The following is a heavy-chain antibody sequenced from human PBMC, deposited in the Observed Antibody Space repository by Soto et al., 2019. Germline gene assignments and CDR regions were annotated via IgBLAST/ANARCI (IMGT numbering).Heavy chain of an antibody. V-gene: IGHV3-23*01. Sequence: AGSLRLSCAASGFTFNNYAMSWVRQAPGKGLEWVSAISGGGGSTYYADSVKGLFTISRDNSKNTLSLQMDSLRAEDTAVYYCVTSSSGYLLDAFDIWGQGTMVTVSS. J-gene: IGHJ3*02. CDR1: GFTFNNYA. CDR2: ISGGGGST. CDR3: VTSSSGYLLDAFDI. D-gene: IGHD3-22*01.